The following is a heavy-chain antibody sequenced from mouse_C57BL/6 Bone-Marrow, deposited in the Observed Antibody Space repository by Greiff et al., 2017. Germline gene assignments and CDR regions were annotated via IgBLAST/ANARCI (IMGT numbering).Heavy chain of an antibody. Sequence: QVQLQQSDAELVKPGASVKISCKVSGYTFTDHTIHWMKQRPEHGLEWIGYIFPRDGSTKYNEKFKGKATLTADKSSSTAYMQLNSLTSEDSAVYFCARRDTYYYGSSYYFDDWGQGTTLTVAS. CDR2: IFPRDGST. V-gene: IGHV1-78*01. D-gene: IGHD1-1*01. CDR1: GYTFTDHT. J-gene: IGHJ2*01. CDR3: ARRDTYYYGSSYYFDD.